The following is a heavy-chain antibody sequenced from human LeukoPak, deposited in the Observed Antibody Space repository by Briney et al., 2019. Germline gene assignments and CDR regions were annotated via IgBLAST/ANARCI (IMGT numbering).Heavy chain of an antibody. J-gene: IGHJ4*02. V-gene: IGHV4-39*07. CDR3: ARGGVVGTKFDY. CDR2: IYYSGST. D-gene: IGHD2-2*01. Sequence: WVRQAPGKGLEWIGSIYYSGSTYYNPSLKSRVTISVDTSKNQFSLKLSSVTAADTAVYYCARGGVVGTKFDYWGQGTLVTVSS.